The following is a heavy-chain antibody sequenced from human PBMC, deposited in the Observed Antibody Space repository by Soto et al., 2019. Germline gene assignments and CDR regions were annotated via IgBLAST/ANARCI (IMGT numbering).Heavy chain of an antibody. CDR1: GFTVSSNY. D-gene: IGHD6-13*01. Sequence: QPWGSLRLSCAASGFTVSSNYMSWVRQAPGKGLEWVSVIYIGGSKYYADSVKGRFTISRDNSKNTLYLQMNSLRAEDTAVYYCARSSNSIAAAGTGCECWGKGNLVSVSS. V-gene: IGHV3-53*01. J-gene: IGHJ4*02. CDR3: ARSSNSIAAAGTGCEC. CDR2: IYIGGSK.